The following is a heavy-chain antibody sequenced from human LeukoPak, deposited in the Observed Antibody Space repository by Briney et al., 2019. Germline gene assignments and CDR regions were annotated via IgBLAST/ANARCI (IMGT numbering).Heavy chain of an antibody. Sequence: TGGSLRLSCAASGFTFSTYAIHWVRQAPGKGLDWVAVISYDGIKKYYADSAKGRFSISRDNSKNTLYLQMNSLRAEDTAVYYCAKQSGYYYGSGMGPWGQGTLVTVSS. V-gene: IGHV3-30*04. CDR2: ISYDGIKK. J-gene: IGHJ5*02. CDR3: AKQSGYYYGSGMGP. D-gene: IGHD3-10*01. CDR1: GFTFSTYA.